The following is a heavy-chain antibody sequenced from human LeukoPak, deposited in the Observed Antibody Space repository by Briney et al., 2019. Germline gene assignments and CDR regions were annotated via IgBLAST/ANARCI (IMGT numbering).Heavy chain of an antibody. D-gene: IGHD1-1*01. J-gene: IGHJ6*02. Sequence: GSLRLSGAASGFTFRNYAMHWVRQAPGKGLEYVSGIGMNGGTTYYANSVKGRFTISRNNSKNTIYLQLGSLKTEDMAVYHCVRWYKSLDVWGQGTAVTVS. V-gene: IGHV3-64*01. CDR2: IGMNGGTT. CDR3: VRWYKSLDV. CDR1: GFTFRNYA.